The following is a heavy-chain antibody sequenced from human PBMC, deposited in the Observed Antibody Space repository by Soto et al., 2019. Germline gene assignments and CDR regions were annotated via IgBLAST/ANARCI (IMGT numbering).Heavy chain of an antibody. D-gene: IGHD3-10*01. CDR2: ISSGGNTM. Sequence: EVQLVESGGGLVQPGGSLRLSCAASGFPFSAYAMNWVRQAPGKGLEWLSYISSGGNTMYYADSVKGRFIISRDKTKNSRYLEMNSLRAEDTAVYYCARDLVVRGVVIGGYGLDVWGQGTTVTVSS. CDR1: GFPFSAYA. V-gene: IGHV3-48*01. J-gene: IGHJ6*02. CDR3: ARDLVVRGVVIGGYGLDV.